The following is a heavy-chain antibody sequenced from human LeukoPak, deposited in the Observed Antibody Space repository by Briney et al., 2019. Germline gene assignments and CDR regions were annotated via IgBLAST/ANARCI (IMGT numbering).Heavy chain of an antibody. J-gene: IGHJ6*03. CDR3: ARVSAFRGYYMDV. Sequence: GGSLRLSCAASGFTVSSNYMSWVRQAPGKGLEWVSVIYSGGSTYYADSVKGRFTISRDNSKNTLYLQMNSLRAEDTAVYYCARVSAFRGYYMDVWGKGTTVTISS. CDR2: IYSGGST. V-gene: IGHV3-53*01. CDR1: GFTVSSNY. D-gene: IGHD3-10*01.